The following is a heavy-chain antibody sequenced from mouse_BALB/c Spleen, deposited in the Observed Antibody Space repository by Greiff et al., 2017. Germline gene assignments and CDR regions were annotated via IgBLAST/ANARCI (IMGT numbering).Heavy chain of an antibody. V-gene: IGHV5-4*02. CDR1: GFTFSDYY. CDR3: ARGDEDYAMDY. Sequence: EVQGVESGGGLVKPGGSLKLSCAASGFTFSDYYMYWVRQTPEKRLEWVATISDGGSYTYYPDSVKGRFTISRDNAKNNLYLQMSSLKSEDTAMYYCARGDEDYAMDYWGQGTSVTVSS. CDR2: ISDGGSYT. J-gene: IGHJ4*01.